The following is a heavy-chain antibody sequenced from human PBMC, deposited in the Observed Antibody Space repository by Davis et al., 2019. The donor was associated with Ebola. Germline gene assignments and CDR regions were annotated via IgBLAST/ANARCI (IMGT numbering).Heavy chain of an antibody. D-gene: IGHD5-12*01. Sequence: MPSETLSLTCAVSAVSFISSNWWSWVRQPPGKGLEWIGEIYHSGSTNYNPSLKSRVTISVDTSKNQFSLKLSSVTAADTAVYYCARDQWLRGYYYGMDVWGQGTTVTVSS. CDR3: ARDQWLRGYYYGMDV. J-gene: IGHJ6*02. CDR2: IYHSGST. V-gene: IGHV4-4*02. CDR1: AVSFISSNW.